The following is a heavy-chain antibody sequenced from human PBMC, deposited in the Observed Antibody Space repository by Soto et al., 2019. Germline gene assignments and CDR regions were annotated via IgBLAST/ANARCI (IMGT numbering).Heavy chain of an antibody. V-gene: IGHV4-39*01. CDR2: VYYSGST. Sequence: NPSETLSLTCTVSGGSISGSRYYWGWIRQPPGKGLEWIGSVYYSGSTYYSPSLRSRLTISVDTSINQFSPKLSSVTAADSAVYYCATSSGSSGHYWGCYFDYWGQGSLVTVSS. CDR3: ATSSGSSGHYWGCYFDY. J-gene: IGHJ4*02. D-gene: IGHD5-12*01. CDR1: GGSISGSRYY.